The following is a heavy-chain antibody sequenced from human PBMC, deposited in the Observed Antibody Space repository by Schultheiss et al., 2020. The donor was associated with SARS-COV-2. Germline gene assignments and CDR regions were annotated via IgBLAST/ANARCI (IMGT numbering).Heavy chain of an antibody. V-gene: IGHV4-59*01. D-gene: IGHD1-26*01. CDR1: GGSISSYY. CDR2: IYYSGST. CDR3: AKVQSGSYEDY. J-gene: IGHJ4*02. Sequence: SETLSLTCTVSGGSISSYYWSWIRQPPGKGLEWIGYIYYSGSTNYNPSLKSRVTISVDTSKNQFSLKLSSVTAADTAVYYCAKVQSGSYEDYWGQGTLVTVSS.